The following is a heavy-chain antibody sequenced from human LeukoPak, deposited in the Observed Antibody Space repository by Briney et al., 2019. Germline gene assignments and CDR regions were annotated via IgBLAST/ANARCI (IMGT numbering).Heavy chain of an antibody. CDR3: ARGSEIAAPRPFDY. V-gene: IGHV3-33*01. J-gene: IGHJ4*02. Sequence: GGSLRLSCAASGFTFSSYVMHWVRQAPGKGLEWVAVIWYDGSNKYYADSVKGRFTISRDDSKNTLYLQMNSLRAEDTAVYYCARGSEIAAPRPFDYWGQGTLVTVSS. D-gene: IGHD6-13*01. CDR2: IWYDGSNK. CDR1: GFTFSSYV.